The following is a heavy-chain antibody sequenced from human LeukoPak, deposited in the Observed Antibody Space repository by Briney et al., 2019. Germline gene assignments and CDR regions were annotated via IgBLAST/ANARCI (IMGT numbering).Heavy chain of an antibody. CDR1: GYTFTAYG. CDR2: ISGYNANT. Sequence: ASVKVSCKASGYTFTAYGISWVRQAPGQGLEWLGWISGYNANTTYVQKFQGRVTMTTDTSTSTAYMELTSLRSDDTAVYYCATPEPSGEAWFDPWGQGCLVTVSS. V-gene: IGHV1-18*01. J-gene: IGHJ5*02. CDR3: ATPEPSGEAWFDP. D-gene: IGHD1-14*01.